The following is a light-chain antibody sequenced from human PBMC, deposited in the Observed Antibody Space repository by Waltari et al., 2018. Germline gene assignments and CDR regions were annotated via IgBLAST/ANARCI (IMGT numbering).Light chain of an antibody. CDR1: SASLSTTST. Sequence: QTVVTQEPSLSVSPGGPAPPTCALSSASLSTTSTAPWYHQTPGQAPRTLVYKANARSSGVPDRFSGSILGNTAALTITGAQADDESDYYCALYMGSGIWVFGGGTRLTVL. CDR3: ALYMGSGIWV. V-gene: IGLV8-61*01. J-gene: IGLJ3*02. CDR2: KAN.